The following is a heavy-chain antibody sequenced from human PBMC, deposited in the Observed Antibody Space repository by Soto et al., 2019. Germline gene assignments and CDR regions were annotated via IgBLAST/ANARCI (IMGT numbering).Heavy chain of an antibody. CDR1: GFTFSSYG. CDR2: IWYDGSNK. CDR3: ARGAMTIPAYFDY. V-gene: IGHV3-33*01. J-gene: IGHJ4*02. D-gene: IGHD3-3*01. Sequence: GGSLRLSCAASGFTFSSYGMHWVRQAPGKGLEWVAVIWYDGSNKYYADSVKGRFTISRDNSKNTLCLQMNSLRAEDTAVYYCARGAMTIPAYFDYWGQGTLVTVS.